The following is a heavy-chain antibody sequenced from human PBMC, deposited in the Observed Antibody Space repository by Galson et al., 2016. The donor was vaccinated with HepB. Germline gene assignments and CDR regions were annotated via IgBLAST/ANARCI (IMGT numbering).Heavy chain of an antibody. Sequence: LSLTFAVSGYSIRSGYQRAWVRQRPGKGLGWIGSTYRSGSTYYNPSLKSRVTISVDTSKNQFSLKLSSVTAADTAVYSCARGSLWYDYWGQGTLVTVSS. CDR3: ARGSLWYDY. V-gene: IGHV4-38-2*01. CDR2: TYRSGST. J-gene: IGHJ4*02. CDR1: GYSIRSGYQ. D-gene: IGHD6-13*01.